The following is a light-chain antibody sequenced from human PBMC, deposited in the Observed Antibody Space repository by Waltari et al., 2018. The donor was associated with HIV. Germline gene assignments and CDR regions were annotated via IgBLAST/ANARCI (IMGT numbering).Light chain of an antibody. Sequence: DIVMPQSPDSLAVSLGERATINCKSSQSVLYSSNNKNYLAWYQQKPGQPPELLIYWASTRESGVPDRFSGSGSATDFTLTISSLQAEDVAVYYCQQYYSTPLTFGGGTQVEIK. CDR1: QSVLYSSNNKNY. CDR3: QQYYSTPLT. CDR2: WAS. J-gene: IGKJ4*01. V-gene: IGKV4-1*01.